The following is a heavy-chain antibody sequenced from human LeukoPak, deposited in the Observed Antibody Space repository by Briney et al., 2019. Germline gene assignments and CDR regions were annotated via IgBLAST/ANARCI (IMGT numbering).Heavy chain of an antibody. CDR3: ASPTTVADAFDI. CDR2: ISAYNGNT. V-gene: IGHV1-18*01. D-gene: IGHD4-17*01. J-gene: IGHJ3*02. Sequence: ASVKVSCKASGYTFTSYGISWVRQAPGEGLEWMGWISAYNGNTNYAQKLQGRVTMTTDTSTSTAYMELRSLRSDDTAVYYCASPTTVADAFDIWGQGTMVTVSS. CDR1: GYTFTSYG.